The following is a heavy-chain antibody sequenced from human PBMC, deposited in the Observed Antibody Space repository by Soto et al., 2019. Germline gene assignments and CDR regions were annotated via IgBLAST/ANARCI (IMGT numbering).Heavy chain of an antibody. CDR2: INPNSGGT. V-gene: IGHV1-2*02. D-gene: IGHD2-15*01. Sequence: ASVKVSCKASGYTFTGYYMHWVRQAPGQGLEWMGWINPNSGGTNYAQKFQGRVTMTRDTSISTAYMKLSRLRSDDTAVYYCARDAIRRYCSGGSCYSWGANNWFDPWGQGTLVTVSS. CDR1: GYTFTGYY. CDR3: ARDAIRRYCSGGSCYSWGANNWFDP. J-gene: IGHJ5*02.